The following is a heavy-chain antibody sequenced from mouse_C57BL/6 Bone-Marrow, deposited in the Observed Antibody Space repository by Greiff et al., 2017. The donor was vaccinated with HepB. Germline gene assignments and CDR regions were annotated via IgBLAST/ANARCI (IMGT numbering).Heavy chain of an antibody. Sequence: VKLQQSGAELVRPGTSVKVSCKASGYAFTNYLIEWVKQRPGQGLEWIGVINPGSGGTNYNEKFKGKATLTADKSSSTAYMQLSSLTSEDSAVYFCAREFAYWGQGTLVTVSA. J-gene: IGHJ3*01. CDR3: AREFAY. V-gene: IGHV1-54*01. CDR1: GYAFTNYL. CDR2: INPGSGGT.